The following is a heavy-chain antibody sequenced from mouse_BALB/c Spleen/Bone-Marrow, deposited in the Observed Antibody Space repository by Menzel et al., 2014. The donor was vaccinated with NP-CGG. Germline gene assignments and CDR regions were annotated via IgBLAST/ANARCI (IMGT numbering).Heavy chain of an antibody. CDR2: IFPGSGNT. D-gene: IGHD2-14*01. J-gene: IGHJ4*01. V-gene: IGHV1-66*01. CDR3: ARGVYDGGDXYAMDY. CDR1: GYSSTSSY. Sequence: QVQLKQSGPELVKPGASVKISCKASGYSSTSSYIHWVKQRPGQGLEWIGWIFPGSGNTKYNEKFEGKATLTADTSSSTAYMQHSSLTSEDSAVYCCARGVYDGGDXYAMDYWGQGTSVTVSS.